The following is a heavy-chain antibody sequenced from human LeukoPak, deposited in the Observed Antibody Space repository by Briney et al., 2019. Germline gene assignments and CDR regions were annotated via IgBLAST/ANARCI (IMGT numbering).Heavy chain of an antibody. D-gene: IGHD3/OR15-3a*01. V-gene: IGHV3-7*03. CDR3: AKDDFGLDAFDI. CDR1: GFTLSRHW. CDR2: IKHDGSEK. Sequence: GGSLRLSCAASGFTLSRHWMTWVRKAPGKGLEWVANIKHDGSEKNYVDSVKGRFTISRDNAKNSLYLQMNSLRAEDTAVYYCAKDDFGLDAFDIWGQGTMVTVSS. J-gene: IGHJ3*02.